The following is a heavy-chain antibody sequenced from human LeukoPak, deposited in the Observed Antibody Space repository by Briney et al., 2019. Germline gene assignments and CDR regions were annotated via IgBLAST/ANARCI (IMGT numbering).Heavy chain of an antibody. CDR3: ARSLYGSGSYNMDV. CDR2: IGTAGDT. Sequence: GGSLRLSCAASGFTFSSYDMHWVRQATGKGLEWVSAIGTAGDTYYPGSVKGRFTISRENAKNSLYLQMNSLRAGDTAVYYCARSLYGSGSYNMDVWGQGTTVTVSS. D-gene: IGHD3-10*01. J-gene: IGHJ6*02. V-gene: IGHV3-13*01. CDR1: GFTFSSYD.